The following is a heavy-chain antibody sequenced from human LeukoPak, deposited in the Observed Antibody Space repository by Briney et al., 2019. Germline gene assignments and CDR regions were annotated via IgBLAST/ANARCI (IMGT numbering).Heavy chain of an antibody. CDR1: GGSISSGGYY. D-gene: IGHD5-18*01. CDR2: INHSGST. Sequence: PSETLSLTCTVSGGSISSGGYYWSWIRQPPGKGLEWIGEINHSGSTNYNPSLKSRVTISVDTSKNQFSLKLSSVTAADTAVYYCARAVWLGYSYGPYYYGMDVWGQGTTVTVSS. CDR3: ARAVWLGYSYGPYYYGMDV. V-gene: IGHV4-39*07. J-gene: IGHJ6*02.